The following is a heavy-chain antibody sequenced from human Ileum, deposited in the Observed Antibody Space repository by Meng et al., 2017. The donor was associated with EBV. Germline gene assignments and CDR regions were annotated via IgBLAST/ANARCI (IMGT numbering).Heavy chain of an antibody. CDR1: GASSGSSYW. Sequence: QGHLKEACPGLVKPSGTLSLICAVAGASSGSSYWWTWVRQPPEKGLEWIGEIYHSGSTNYNPSLKSRLTLSVDKSKRQFSLELISVTAADTAVYYCARGRRFGSGRYALDYWGQGTLVTVSS. J-gene: IGHJ4*02. CDR2: IYHSGST. V-gene: IGHV4-4*02. D-gene: IGHD3-10*01. CDR3: ARGRRFGSGRYALDY.